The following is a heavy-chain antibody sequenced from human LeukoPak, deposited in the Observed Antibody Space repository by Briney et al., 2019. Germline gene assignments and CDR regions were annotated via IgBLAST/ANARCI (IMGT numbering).Heavy chain of an antibody. CDR2: IKEDGSEK. V-gene: IGHV3-7*05. CDR3: ARREVVVTATAFDAFDI. CDR1: GFTFSSYW. D-gene: IGHD2-21*02. J-gene: IGHJ3*02. Sequence: PGGSLRLSCAASGFTFSSYWMSWVRQAPGKGLQCVANIKEDGSEKYYVDSVKGRFTISRDNAKNSLYLQMNSLRAEDTAVYYCARREVVVTATAFDAFDIWGQGTMVTVSS.